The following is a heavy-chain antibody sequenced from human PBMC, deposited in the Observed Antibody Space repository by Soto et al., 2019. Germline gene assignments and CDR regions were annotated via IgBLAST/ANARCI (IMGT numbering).Heavy chain of an antibody. J-gene: IGHJ4*02. CDR2: IYYSGTT. Sequence: PSETLSLTCAVSGGSTSSYYWSWIRQPPGKGLEWIGYIYYSGTTNYNPSLKSRATISVDTSKNQFSLKLSSVTAADTAVYYCDGLGGWRGPAPPYYWARGTLVPVSP. CDR1: GGSTSSYY. CDR3: DGLGGWRGPAPPYY. D-gene: IGHD2-15*01. V-gene: IGHV4-59*01.